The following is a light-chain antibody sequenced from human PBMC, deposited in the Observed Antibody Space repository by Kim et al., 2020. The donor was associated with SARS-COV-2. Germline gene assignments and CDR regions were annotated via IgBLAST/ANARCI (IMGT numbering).Light chain of an antibody. V-gene: IGKV2-28*01. Sequence: DIVMTQSPLSLPVTPGEPASISCRSSQSLLQSNGYNYLDWYLQKPGQSPQLLIYLGSNRASGVPDRFSGSGSGTDFTLKISRVEAEDVGVYYCMQALQIPTYTFGQGTKLEI. J-gene: IGKJ2*01. CDR2: LGS. CDR3: MQALQIPTYT. CDR1: QSLLQSNGYNY.